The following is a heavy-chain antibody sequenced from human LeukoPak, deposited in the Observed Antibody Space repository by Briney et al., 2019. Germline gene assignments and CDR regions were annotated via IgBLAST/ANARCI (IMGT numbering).Heavy chain of an antibody. CDR3: ATGTHYDLLPF. CDR1: GYTFTSYY. Sequence: GASVTVSFKASGYTFTSYYMHWVRQAPGQGLEWMGIINPSGGSTSYAQKFQGRVTMTRDTSTSTVYMELSSLRSEDTALYYCATGTHYDLLPFWGQGTLVTVSS. V-gene: IGHV1-46*01. CDR2: INPSGGST. J-gene: IGHJ4*02. D-gene: IGHD3-9*01.